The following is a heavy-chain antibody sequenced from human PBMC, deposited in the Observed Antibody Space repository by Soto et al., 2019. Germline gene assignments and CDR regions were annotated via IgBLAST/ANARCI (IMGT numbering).Heavy chain of an antibody. J-gene: IGHJ4*02. CDR2: ILPIFGTA. D-gene: IGHD1-26*01. CDR1: GGTFSRYA. V-gene: IGHV1-69*01. CDR3: ARDSGSYYGIHRSQFDY. Sequence: QVQLVQSGAEVKKPGSSVKVSCKASGGTFSRYAISWVRQAPGQGLEWMGGILPIFGTANYAQKFQGRVTITADESTSTAYMELSSLRSEDTAVYYCARDSGSYYGIHRSQFDYWGQGTLVTVSS.